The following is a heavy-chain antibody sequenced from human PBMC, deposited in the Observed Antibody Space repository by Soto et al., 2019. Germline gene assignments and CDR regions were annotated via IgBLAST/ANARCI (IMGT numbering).Heavy chain of an antibody. Sequence: SETMSVTCTVSGGSISSGDYYWSWISKPPGKGLEWIGYIYYSGSTYYNPSLKSRVTISVDTSKNQFSLKLSSVTAADTAVYYCARGIAVVYNWFDPWGQGTLVTVSS. CDR3: ARGIAVVYNWFDP. D-gene: IGHD6-19*01. CDR2: IYYSGST. CDR1: GGSISSGDYY. J-gene: IGHJ5*02. V-gene: IGHV4-30-4*01.